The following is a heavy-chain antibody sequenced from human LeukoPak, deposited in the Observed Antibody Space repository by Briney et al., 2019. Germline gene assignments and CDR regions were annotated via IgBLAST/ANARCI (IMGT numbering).Heavy chain of an antibody. CDR3: ARDSGLDY. Sequence: PGGSPRLSCAASGFTFSIYSMNWVRQAPGKGLEWLSYITSSSTVYYADSVKGRFIISRDNAKNSLYLQMNSLRDEDTAVYYCARDSGLDYWGQGTLVTVSS. CDR2: ITSSSTV. J-gene: IGHJ4*02. V-gene: IGHV3-48*02. CDR1: GFTFSIYS.